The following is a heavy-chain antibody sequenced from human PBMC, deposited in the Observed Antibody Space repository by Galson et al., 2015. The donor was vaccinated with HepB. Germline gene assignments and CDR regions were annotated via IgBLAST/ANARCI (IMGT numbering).Heavy chain of an antibody. Sequence: SVKVSCKASGGTFSSYAISWVRQAPGQGLEWMGGIIPIFGTANYAQKFQGRVTITADESTSTAYMELSSLRSEDTAVYYCARGEAVWGSYRYYYYGMDVWGQGTTVTVSS. CDR3: ARGEAVWGSYRYYYYGMDV. V-gene: IGHV1-69*13. CDR1: GGTFSSYA. CDR2: IIPIFGTA. D-gene: IGHD3-16*02. J-gene: IGHJ6*02.